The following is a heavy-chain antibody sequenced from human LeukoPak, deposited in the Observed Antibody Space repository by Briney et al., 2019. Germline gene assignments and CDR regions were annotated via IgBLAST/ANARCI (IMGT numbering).Heavy chain of an antibody. J-gene: IGHJ6*02. CDR3: ARVPGHPTYGMDA. V-gene: IGHV1-2*02. Sequence: ASVKVSCKASGYTFTGYYMHWVRQAPGQGLEWMGWINPNSGGTDYAQKFQGRVTMTRDTSISTAYMELKWLGSDDTAVYYCARVPGHPTYGMDAWGQGTTVTVSS. CDR1: GYTFTGYY. CDR2: INPNSGGT.